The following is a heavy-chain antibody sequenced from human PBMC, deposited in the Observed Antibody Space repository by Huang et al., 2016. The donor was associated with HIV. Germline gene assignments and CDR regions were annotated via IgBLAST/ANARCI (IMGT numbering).Heavy chain of an antibody. V-gene: IGHV3-48*01. CDR2: STSSSGSI. CDR1: GFTFSTYN. Sequence: EVQLMESGGGLVQPGGSLRLSCAAPGFTFSTYNMNWVRQAPVKWLELVSYSTSSSGSIYYADSVKGRFTISRDDAKNSLYLQMNSLRAEDTAVYYCARFGSYYYGSGSYLDAFDIWGQGTMVTVSS. D-gene: IGHD3-10*01. CDR3: ARFGSYYYGSGSYLDAFDI. J-gene: IGHJ3*02.